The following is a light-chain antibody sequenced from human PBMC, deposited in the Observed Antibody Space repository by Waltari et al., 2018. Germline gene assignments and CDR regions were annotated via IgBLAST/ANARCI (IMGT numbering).Light chain of an antibody. Sequence: QLMLTQSPSAPASLGASVKLTCTLSSGHSNYALAWHQQQPEKGPRYLMKVNSDGSHIKGDGIPDRFSGSSSGAERYLTISSLQSEDEADYYCQTGGFGIWVFGGGTKLTVL. CDR2: VNSDGSH. CDR3: QTGGFGIWV. V-gene: IGLV4-69*01. CDR1: SGHSNYA. J-gene: IGLJ3*02.